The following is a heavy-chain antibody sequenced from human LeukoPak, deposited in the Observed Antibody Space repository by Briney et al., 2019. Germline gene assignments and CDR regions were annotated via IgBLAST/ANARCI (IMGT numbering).Heavy chain of an antibody. Sequence: SETLSLTCPVSGGSISSFYWSWIRPPPGKGLEWIGCIYYSGSTNYNPSLKSRVTVSVDTSKNQFSLKLSSVTAADTAVYYCARDKPHLRPLDIWGQGTMVTVSS. CDR1: GGSISSFY. CDR2: IYYSGST. V-gene: IGHV4-59*01. CDR3: ARDKPHLRPLDI. J-gene: IGHJ3*02.